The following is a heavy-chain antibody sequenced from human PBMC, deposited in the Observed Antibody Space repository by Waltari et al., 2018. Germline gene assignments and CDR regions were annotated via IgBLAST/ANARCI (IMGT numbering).Heavy chain of an antibody. J-gene: IGHJ4*02. V-gene: IGHV1-2*02. CDR1: GYTFTDYF. D-gene: IGHD2-8*02. CDR3: ARGPNTGAFDY. Sequence: QVQLVQSGAEVKKPGASVKVSCKASGYTFTDYFIHWMRQVPGQGLEWMGWIEPRRRDTRYAQNLQGRVTMTRDTSIGTIYMELSSLRSDDTAVYYCARGPNTGAFDYWGQGTLVTVSS. CDR2: IEPRRRDT.